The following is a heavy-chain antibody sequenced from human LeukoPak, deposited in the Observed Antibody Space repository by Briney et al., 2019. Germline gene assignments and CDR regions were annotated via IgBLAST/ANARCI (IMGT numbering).Heavy chain of an antibody. J-gene: IGHJ5*02. CDR3: ARYSGYCGGDCYSLWFDP. CDR2: IYPGDSDT. V-gene: IGHV5-51*01. D-gene: IGHD2-21*02. Sequence: GESLKISCKGSGYSFTSYWIGWVRQMPGKGLEWMGIIYPGDSDTRYSPSFQGQVTISADKSISTAYLQWSSLKASDTAMYYCARYSGYCGGDCYSLWFDPWGQGTLATVSS. CDR1: GYSFTSYW.